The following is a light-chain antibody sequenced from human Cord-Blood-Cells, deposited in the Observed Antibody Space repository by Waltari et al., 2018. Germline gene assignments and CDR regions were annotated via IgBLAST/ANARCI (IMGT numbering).Light chain of an antibody. Sequence: QSALTQPASVSGSPGQSITISCTGTSSDVGRYNLVSWYQQHPGKAPKLMIYEGSKRPSGVSNRFSGSKSGNTASLTISGLQAVDEADDYCLSYARSSTLVLGGG. CDR3: LSYARSSTLV. CDR2: EGS. J-gene: IGLJ3*02. CDR1: SSDVGRYNL. V-gene: IGLV2-23*01.